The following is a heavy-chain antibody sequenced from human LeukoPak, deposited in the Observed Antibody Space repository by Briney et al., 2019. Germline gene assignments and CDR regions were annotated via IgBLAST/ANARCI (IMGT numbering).Heavy chain of an antibody. J-gene: IGHJ4*02. CDR2: IIPIFGTA. CDR1: GGTFSSYA. D-gene: IGHD3-3*01. CDR3: GRDWELRFHQGGLDY. Sequence: SVKVSCKASGGTFSSYAISWVRQAPGQGLEWMGGIIPIFGTANYAQKFQGRVTITADESTSTAYMELSGLRSDDTAVYYCGRDWELRFHQGGLDYWGQGALVTVSS. V-gene: IGHV1-69*13.